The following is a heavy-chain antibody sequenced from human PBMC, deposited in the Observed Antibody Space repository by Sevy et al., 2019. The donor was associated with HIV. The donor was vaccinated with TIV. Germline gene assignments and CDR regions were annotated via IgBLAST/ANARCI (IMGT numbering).Heavy chain of an antibody. D-gene: IGHD1-20*01. CDR1: GFTFRSYS. CDR2: ITSSSSFI. V-gene: IGHV3-21*01. J-gene: IGHJ6*02. CDR3: ARPTSGLSEYGPLDNARFYGMDV. Sequence: GGSLRLSCAASGFTFRSYSMNWVRQAPGRGLEWVSSITSSSSFIFYADSVKGRFTISRDNAKNSLFLQMNSLRAEDTAVYYCARPTSGLSEYGPLDNARFYGMDVWGQGTTVTVSS.